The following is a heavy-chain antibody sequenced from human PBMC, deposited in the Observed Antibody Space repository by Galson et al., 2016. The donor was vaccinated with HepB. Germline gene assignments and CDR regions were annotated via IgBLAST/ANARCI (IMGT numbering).Heavy chain of an antibody. CDR3: ARHDSAIFHH. CDR2: MSHSGDT. Sequence: SETLSLTCTVSGVSISDYYWSWICQSPGKGLEWIGYMSHSGDTSYNPSLKSRVTMSVDTSKNQFSLNLSSVTAADSAVYYCARHDSAIFHHWGPGTLVTVSS. CDR1: GVSISDYY. V-gene: IGHV4-59*08. J-gene: IGHJ1*01. D-gene: IGHD2-21*02.